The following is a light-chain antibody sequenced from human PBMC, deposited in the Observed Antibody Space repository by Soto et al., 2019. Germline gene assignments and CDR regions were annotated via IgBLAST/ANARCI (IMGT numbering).Light chain of an antibody. CDR3: CSYAASGSLL. Sequence: QSALTQPASVAGSPGQSITISCTGTSSDVGLYNLVSWYQQHPGKAPKFMIYEVNKRSSGISFRFSGSKSGNTASLTISGLQAEDEADYYCCSYAASGSLLFGVGTKLTVL. J-gene: IGLJ2*01. V-gene: IGLV2-23*02. CDR1: SSDVGLYNL. CDR2: EVN.